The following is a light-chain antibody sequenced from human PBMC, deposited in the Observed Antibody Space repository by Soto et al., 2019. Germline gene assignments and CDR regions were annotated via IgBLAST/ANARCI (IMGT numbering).Light chain of an antibody. V-gene: IGKV3-15*01. CDR3: QQYNNWPPWT. Sequence: EIVMTQSPATLSVSPGERATLSCRASQSVSSNLAWYQQKPGQAPRLLIYGASTRATGIPARFSRSGSGTEFTLTISSLQSEDFAVYYWQQYNNWPPWTFGQGTKVEIK. CDR1: QSVSSN. J-gene: IGKJ1*01. CDR2: GAS.